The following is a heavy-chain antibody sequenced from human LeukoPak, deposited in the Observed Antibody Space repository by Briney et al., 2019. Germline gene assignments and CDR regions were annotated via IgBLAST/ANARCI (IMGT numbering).Heavy chain of an antibody. CDR2: INHSGST. CDR3: ARGYSSIFSYYYYMDV. Sequence: SETLSLXCAVYGGSFSGYYWSWIRLPPGKGLEWIGEINHSGSTNYNPSLKSRVTISVDTSKNQFSLKLSSVTAADTAVYYCARGYSSIFSYYYYMDVWGKGTTVTVSS. V-gene: IGHV4-34*01. D-gene: IGHD4-11*01. CDR1: GGSFSGYY. J-gene: IGHJ6*03.